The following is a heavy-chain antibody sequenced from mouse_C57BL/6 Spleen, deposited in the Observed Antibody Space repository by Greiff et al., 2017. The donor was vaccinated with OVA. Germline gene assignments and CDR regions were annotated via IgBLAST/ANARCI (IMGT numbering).Heavy chain of an antibody. CDR2: IDPETGGT. CDR3: TRDHGNSAYDG. J-gene: IGHJ2*01. V-gene: IGHV1-15*01. D-gene: IGHD1-1*01. CDR1: GYTFTDYE. Sequence: QVQLKQSGAELVRPGASVTLSCKASGYTFTDYEMHWVKQTPVHGLEWIGAIDPETGGTAYNQKFKGKAILTADKSSSTAYMELRSLTSEDSAVNYCTRDHGNSAYDGWGQGTTLTVAT.